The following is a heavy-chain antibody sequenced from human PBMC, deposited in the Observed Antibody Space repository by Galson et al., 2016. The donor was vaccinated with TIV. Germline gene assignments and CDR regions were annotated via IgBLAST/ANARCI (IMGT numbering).Heavy chain of an antibody. CDR1: GGSISSGAYH. Sequence: TLSLTCNVSGGSISSGAYHWSWIRQEPGKALEWIGSIYDGGSTDYNPSPQSRITISVDTSQNQFSLKLSSVTAADTAVYYCARWAETGSYYDYFQHWGQGTLVTVSS. CDR2: IYDGGST. CDR3: ARWAETGSYYDYFQH. D-gene: IGHD1-26*01. V-gene: IGHV4-31*03. J-gene: IGHJ1*01.